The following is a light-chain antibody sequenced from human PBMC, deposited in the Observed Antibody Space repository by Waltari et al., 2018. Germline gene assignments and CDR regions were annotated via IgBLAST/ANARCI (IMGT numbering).Light chain of an antibody. CDR3: QQHDNLPLT. CDR1: QSISSY. J-gene: IGKJ3*01. CDR2: AAS. Sequence: DIQMTQSPSSLSASVGDRVTITCRASQSISSYLNWYQQKPGKAPKLLIYAASNLETGVPSRFSGSGSGTDFTVTISSLQHEDIATYYCQQHDNLPLTFGPGTKVEIK. V-gene: IGKV1-33*01.